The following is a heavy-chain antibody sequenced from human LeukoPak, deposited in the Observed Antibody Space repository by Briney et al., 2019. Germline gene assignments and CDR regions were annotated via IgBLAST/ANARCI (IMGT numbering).Heavy chain of an antibody. V-gene: IGHV3-23*01. Sequence: GGSLRLSCAASGFTFSSYAMSWVRQAPGKGLEWDSAISGSSSTTFYADSVKGRFTISRDNSMDTLFLQMNSLRAEDTAVYYCAKGMEWVVVPAALDVGRQGTTVTVSS. CDR3: AKGMEWVVVPAALDV. J-gene: IGHJ6*02. CDR2: ISGSSSTT. CDR1: GFTFSSYA. D-gene: IGHD2-2*01.